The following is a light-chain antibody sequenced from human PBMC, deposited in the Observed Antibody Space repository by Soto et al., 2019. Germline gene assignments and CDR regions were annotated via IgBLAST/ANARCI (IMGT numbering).Light chain of an antibody. J-gene: IGKJ4*02. Sequence: DIQMTQSPSSLSASVGDRVTITCRASQSISTYLHWYQQKPVKATNLLIYDASTLHSGVPSRFSGSGSGTDFTLTISSLQTEDFATYFCQHGYSIPLMVGGGPEVDIK. CDR1: QSISTY. CDR3: QHGYSIPLM. V-gene: IGKV1-39*01. CDR2: DAS.